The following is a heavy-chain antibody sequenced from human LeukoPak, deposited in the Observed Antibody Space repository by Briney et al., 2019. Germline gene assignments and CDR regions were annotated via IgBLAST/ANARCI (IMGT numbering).Heavy chain of an antibody. CDR1: GGSISSYY. J-gene: IGHJ4*02. D-gene: IGHD5-12*01. CDR2: FYTNGNT. V-gene: IGHV4-4*07. CDR3: ARVDIVMAGFDY. Sequence: SETLSLTCTVSGGSISSYYWSWIRQPAGKGLEWIGLFYTNGNTNYNPSLKSRVTMSVDTSKNQFSLKLSSVTAADTAVYYCARVDIVMAGFDYWGQGTLVTVSP.